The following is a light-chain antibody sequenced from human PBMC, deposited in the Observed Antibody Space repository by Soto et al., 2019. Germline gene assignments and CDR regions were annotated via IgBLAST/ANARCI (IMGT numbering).Light chain of an antibody. CDR1: TGAVTSDYY. V-gene: IGLV7-43*01. Sequence: QAVVTQEPSLTVSPGGTVTLTCALTTGAVTSDYYPNWFQRKPGQALRTLIYRTNNKHSWTPARFSGSLLGGKAALTLSGVQPEDEADYYCVLLWSGEGVFGGGTKLTVL. CDR3: VLLWSGEGV. CDR2: RTN. J-gene: IGLJ3*02.